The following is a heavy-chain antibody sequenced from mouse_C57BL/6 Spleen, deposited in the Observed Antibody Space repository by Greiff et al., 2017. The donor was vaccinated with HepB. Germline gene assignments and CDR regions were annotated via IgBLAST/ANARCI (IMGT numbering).Heavy chain of an antibody. CDR1: GYSFTGYY. CDR2: INPSTGGT. CDR3: ARNYGSSYAFAY. Sequence: EVKLQESGPELVKPGASVKISCKASGYSFTGYYMNWVKQSPEKSLEWIGEINPSTGGTTYNQKFKAKATLTVDTSSSTAYMQLKSLTSEDSAVYYCARNYGSSYAFAYWGQGTLVTVSA. V-gene: IGHV1-42*01. J-gene: IGHJ3*01. D-gene: IGHD1-1*01.